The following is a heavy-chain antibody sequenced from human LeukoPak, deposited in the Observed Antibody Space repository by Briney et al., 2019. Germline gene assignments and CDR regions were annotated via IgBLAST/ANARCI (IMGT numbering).Heavy chain of an antibody. D-gene: IGHD2-2*01. CDR2: IIPIFGTA. CDR1: GYTFTSYG. Sequence: ASVKVSCKASGYTFTSYGISWVRQAPGQGLEWMGGIIPIFGTANYAQKFQGRVTITADESTSTAYMELSSLRSEDTAVYYCARGGYCSSTSCFIDNWFDPWGQGTLVTVSS. J-gene: IGHJ5*02. V-gene: IGHV1-69*13. CDR3: ARGGYCSSTSCFIDNWFDP.